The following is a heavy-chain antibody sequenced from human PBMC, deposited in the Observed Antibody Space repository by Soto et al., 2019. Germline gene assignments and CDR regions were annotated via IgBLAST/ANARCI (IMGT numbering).Heavy chain of an antibody. Sequence: GGSLRLSCAASGFTFSSYAMHWVRQAPGKGLEWVAVISYDGSNKYYADSVKGRFTISRDNSKNTLYLQMNSLRAEDTAVYYCARAGGYSSSSAPAYFDYWGQGTLVTVSS. CDR2: ISYDGSNK. CDR3: ARAGGYSSSSAPAYFDY. J-gene: IGHJ4*02. V-gene: IGHV3-30-3*01. D-gene: IGHD6-13*01. CDR1: GFTFSSYA.